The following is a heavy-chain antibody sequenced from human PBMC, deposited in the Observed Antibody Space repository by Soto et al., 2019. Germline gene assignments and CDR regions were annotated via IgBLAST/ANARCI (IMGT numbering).Heavy chain of an antibody. CDR1: GGTFSSYA. CDR3: ERDRGAAAGKHRYYYFDY. D-gene: IGHD6-13*01. Sequence: QVQLVQSGAEVKKPGSSVKVSCKASGGTFSSYAISWVLQAPGQGLEWMGGIIPIFGTANYAQKFQGRVTITADESTSIGYMEVRSLRYDDTAVYYCERDRGAAAGKHRYYYFDYWGQGPLVTVSS. J-gene: IGHJ4*02. CDR2: IIPIFGTA. V-gene: IGHV1-69*01.